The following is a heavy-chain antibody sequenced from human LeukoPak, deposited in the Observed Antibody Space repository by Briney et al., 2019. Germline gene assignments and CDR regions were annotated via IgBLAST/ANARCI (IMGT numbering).Heavy chain of an antibody. CDR3: ARNRVRWLRLSPDFDY. Sequence: PSETLSLTCTVSGGSISSYYWSWIRQPAGKGLEWIGRIYTSGSTNYNPSLKSRVTMSVDTSKNQFSLKLSSVTAADTAVYYCARNRVRWLRLSPDFDYWGKGTLVTVSS. CDR1: GGSISSYY. J-gene: IGHJ4*02. D-gene: IGHD5-12*01. CDR2: IYTSGST. V-gene: IGHV4-4*07.